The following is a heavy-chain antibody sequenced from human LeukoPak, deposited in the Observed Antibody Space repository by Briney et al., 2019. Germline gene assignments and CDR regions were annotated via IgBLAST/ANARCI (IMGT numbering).Heavy chain of an antibody. D-gene: IGHD3-3*01. CDR1: GFTFSSYG. V-gene: IGHV3-30*18. CDR3: AKDLQYYDFWSGLDY. CDR2: ISYDGSNK. J-gene: IGHJ4*02. Sequence: GGSLRLSCAASGFTFSSYGMHWVRQAPGKGLEWVAVISYDGSNKYYADSVKGRFTISRDNSKNTLYLQMNSLRAEDTAVYYCAKDLQYYDFWSGLDYWGQGTLVTVSS.